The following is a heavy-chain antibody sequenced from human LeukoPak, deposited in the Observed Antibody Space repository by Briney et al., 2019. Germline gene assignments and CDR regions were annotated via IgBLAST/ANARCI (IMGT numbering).Heavy chain of an antibody. V-gene: IGHV3-7*01. CDR2: IKEDGSEK. CDR1: GFTFSSYA. J-gene: IGHJ6*03. Sequence: PGGSLKLSCAASGFTFSSYAMSWVRQAPGKGLEWVANIKEDGSEKYYVDSVKGRFTISRDNAKNSLSLQVNSLSAEDTAVYYCARDWGIQSGGYYYYMDVWGKGTTVTISS. CDR3: ARDWGIQSGGYYYYMDV. D-gene: IGHD3-16*01.